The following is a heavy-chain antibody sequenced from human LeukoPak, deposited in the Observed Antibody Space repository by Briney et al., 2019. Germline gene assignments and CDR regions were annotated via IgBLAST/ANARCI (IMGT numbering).Heavy chain of an antibody. CDR1: GFTVSSNY. CDR3: ATCGYSSSWYYFDY. CDR2: IYSGGST. Sequence: GGSLRLSCAASGFTVSSNYMSWVRQAPGKGLEWVSVIYSGGSTYYAESGKGRFTISRANSKNTLYLKMNSLRAEDTAVYYCATCGYSSSWYYFDYWRQGTLVTVPS. V-gene: IGHV3-53*01. J-gene: IGHJ4*02. D-gene: IGHD6-13*01.